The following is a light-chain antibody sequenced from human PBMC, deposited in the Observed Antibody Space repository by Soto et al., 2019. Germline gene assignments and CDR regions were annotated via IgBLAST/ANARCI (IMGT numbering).Light chain of an antibody. V-gene: IGKV1-17*01. CDR1: QGIVDD. J-gene: IGKJ5*01. CDR3: QNYNGAPVT. Sequence: DIQMTQSPSSLSASVCDRVTITCRASQGIVDDLAWYQQKPGKAPKRLIYAASSLQSGVPSRFSGSGSGTEFTLTISSRQPEDFATYYCQNYNGAPVTFGQGTRLEIK. CDR2: AAS.